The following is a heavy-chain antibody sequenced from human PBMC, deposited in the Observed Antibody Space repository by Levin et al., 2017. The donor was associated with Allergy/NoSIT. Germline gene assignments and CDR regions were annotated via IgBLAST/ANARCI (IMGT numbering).Heavy chain of an antibody. CDR1: GFTFSTYS. CDR3: VKDGPGSGWFNWYFDR. V-gene: IGHV3-64D*06. D-gene: IGHD6-13*01. Sequence: GGSLRLSCSASGFTFSTYSMHWVRQAPGKGLEHVSAISNNGISTYYADSVKGRFTISRDNSKNTLSLQMSSLRVDDTGFYYCVKDGPGSGWFNWYFDRWGRGTLVTVSS. J-gene: IGHJ2*01. CDR2: ISNNGIST.